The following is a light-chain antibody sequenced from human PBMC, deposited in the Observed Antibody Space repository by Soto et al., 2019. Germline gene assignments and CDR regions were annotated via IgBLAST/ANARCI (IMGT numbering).Light chain of an antibody. CDR1: QYINTR. V-gene: IGKV3-11*01. Sequence: EIVFTQAPATLSSFPGGRVTLSCRASQYINTRLAWYQHRPGQAPRLLIYQTSLRAAGIPARFSASGSGTDFTLTISDVQPEDFALYYCQQRGTFGPGTKVDIK. CDR2: QTS. CDR3: QQRGT. J-gene: IGKJ3*01.